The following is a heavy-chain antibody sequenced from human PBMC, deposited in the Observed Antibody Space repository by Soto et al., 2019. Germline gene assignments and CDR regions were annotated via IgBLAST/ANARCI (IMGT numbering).Heavy chain of an antibody. Sequence: GASVKVSCKASGYTFTSYYMHWVRQAPGQGLEWMGIINPSGGSTSYAQKFQGRVTMTRDTSTSTVYMELSSLRSEDTAVYYCQGDYDFLTGTPRVDYGGQGTLFTVSS. D-gene: IGHD3-9*01. CDR3: QGDYDFLTGTPRVDY. V-gene: IGHV1-46*01. CDR1: GYTFTSYY. CDR2: INPSGGST. J-gene: IGHJ4*02.